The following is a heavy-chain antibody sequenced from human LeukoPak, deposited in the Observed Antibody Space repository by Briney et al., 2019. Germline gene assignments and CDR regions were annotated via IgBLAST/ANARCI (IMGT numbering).Heavy chain of an antibody. CDR3: ARAVTMIVVVFDY. Sequence: GSLRLSCAASGFTFSSYWMHWVRQAPGKGLEWIGEINHSGSTNYNPSLKSRVTISVDTSKNQFSLKLSPVTAADTAVYYCARAVTMIVVVFDYWGQGTLVTVSS. D-gene: IGHD3-22*01. CDR2: INHSGST. V-gene: IGHV4-34*01. J-gene: IGHJ4*02. CDR1: GFTFSSYW.